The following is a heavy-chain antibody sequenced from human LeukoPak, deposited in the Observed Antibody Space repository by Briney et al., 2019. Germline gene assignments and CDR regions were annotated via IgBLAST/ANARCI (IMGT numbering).Heavy chain of an antibody. Sequence: PGGSLRLSCTASGFTFSNYAMHWVRQAPGKGLEWVAVISYDGSTKYYADSVKGRFTISRDNSKNTLYLQMNSLRAEDTAVYYCAREKWDYWFPTTGYYYYYMDVWGKGTTVTVSS. J-gene: IGHJ6*03. V-gene: IGHV3-30*04. CDR2: ISYDGSTK. CDR1: GFTFSNYA. CDR3: AREKWDYWFPTTGYYYYYMDV. D-gene: IGHD2-8*02.